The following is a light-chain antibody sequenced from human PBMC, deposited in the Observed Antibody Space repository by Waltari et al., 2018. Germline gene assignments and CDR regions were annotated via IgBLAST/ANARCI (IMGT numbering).Light chain of an antibody. Sequence: SYELTQPPSLSVSPGQTATITCSGDKLGGKFVSWYQQKAGQSPVLVIYQDTKRPSGIPERYSGSNSGNTAALTISGTQTVDEGDYYCQAWVSSSVLFVFGPGTKVTVL. CDR1: KLGGKF. CDR2: QDT. J-gene: IGLJ1*01. V-gene: IGLV3-1*01. CDR3: QAWVSSSVLFV.